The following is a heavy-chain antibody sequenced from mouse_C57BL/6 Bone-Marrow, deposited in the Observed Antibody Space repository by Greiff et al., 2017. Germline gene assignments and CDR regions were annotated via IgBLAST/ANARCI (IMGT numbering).Heavy chain of an antibody. CDR3: ARDRDYDEDAMYY. CDR1: GFTFSSYA. D-gene: IGHD2-4*01. J-gene: IGHJ4*01. V-gene: IGHV5-4*01. CDR2: ISDGGSYT. Sequence: EVQVVESGGGLVKPGGSLKLSCAASGFTFSSYAMYWVRQTPEKRLEWVATISDGGSYTYYPDNVKGRFTDASDNAMNNLYLQMSHLKSDYTAMYYCARDRDYDEDAMYYWGQGTSVTVSS.